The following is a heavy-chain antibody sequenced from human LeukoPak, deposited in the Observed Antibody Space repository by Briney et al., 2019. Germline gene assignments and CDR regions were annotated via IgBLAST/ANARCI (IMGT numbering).Heavy chain of an antibody. CDR2: IWSDATNR. V-gene: IGHV3-33*01. CDR3: ARDAQRGFDYSNSLQY. J-gene: IGHJ4*02. Sequence: GGSLRLSCEASEFTFSHYAMHWVRQAPGKGLEGVAVIWSDATNRYYADSVKGRFSIYRDDSQKRVFLQMNSLRAEDTAVYYCARDAQRGFDYSNSLQYWGQGALVTVAS. CDR1: EFTFSHYA. D-gene: IGHD4-11*01.